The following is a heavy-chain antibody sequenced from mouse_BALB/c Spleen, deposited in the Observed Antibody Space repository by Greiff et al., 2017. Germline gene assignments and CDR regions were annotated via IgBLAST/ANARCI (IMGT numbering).Heavy chain of an antibody. D-gene: IGHD2-3*01. CDR3: ARDGYYAYYAMGY. J-gene: IGHJ4*01. CDR2: ISDGGSYT. CDR1: GFTFSDYY. V-gene: IGHV5-4*02. Sequence: EVKLVESGGGLVKPGGSLKLSCAASGFTFSDYYMYWVRQTPEKRLEWVATISDGGSYTYYPDSVKGRFTISRDNAKNNLYLQMSSLKSVDTAMYYCARDGYYAYYAMGYWGQGTSVTVSS.